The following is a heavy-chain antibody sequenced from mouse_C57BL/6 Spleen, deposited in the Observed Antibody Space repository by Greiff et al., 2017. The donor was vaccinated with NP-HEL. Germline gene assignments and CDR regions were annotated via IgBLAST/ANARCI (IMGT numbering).Heavy chain of an antibody. CDR1: GYSFTDYN. CDR2: INPNYGTT. CDR3: ARRIDYYGSSYNWYFDV. Sequence: VQLQQSGPELVKPGASVKISCKASGYSFTDYNMNWVKQSNGKSLEWIGVINPNYGTTSYNQKFKGKATLTVDQSSSTAYMQLSSLTSEDSAVYYCARRIDYYGSSYNWYFDVWGTGTTVTVSS. D-gene: IGHD1-1*01. J-gene: IGHJ1*03. V-gene: IGHV1-39*01.